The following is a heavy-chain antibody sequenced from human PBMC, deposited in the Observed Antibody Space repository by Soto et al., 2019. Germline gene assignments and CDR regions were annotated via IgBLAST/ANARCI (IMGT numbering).Heavy chain of an antibody. J-gene: IGHJ4*02. V-gene: IGHV4-31*03. Sequence: PSETLSLTCTVSGGSISSGGYYWSWIRQHPGKGLEWIGYIYYSGSTYYYPSLKSRVTISVDTSKNQFSLKLSSVTAADTAVYYCARVFGSSCYDYWGQGTLVPVSS. CDR2: IYYSGST. D-gene: IGHD2-2*01. CDR3: ARVFGSSCYDY. CDR1: GGSISSGGYY.